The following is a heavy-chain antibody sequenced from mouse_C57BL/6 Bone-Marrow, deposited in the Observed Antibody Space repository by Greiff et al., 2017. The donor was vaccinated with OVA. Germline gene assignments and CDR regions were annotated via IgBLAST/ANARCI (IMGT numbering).Heavy chain of an antibody. CDR1: GYTFTDYY. CDR3: ASRYGSRDFDY. V-gene: IGHV1-19*01. CDR2: INPYNGGT. J-gene: IGHJ2*01. Sequence: EVQLQESGPVLVKPGASVKMSCKASGYTFTDYYMNWVKQSHGKSLEWIGVINPYNGGTSYNQKFKGKATLTVDKSSSTAYMELNSLTSEDSAVYYCASRYGSRDFDYWGQGTTLTVSS. D-gene: IGHD1-1*01.